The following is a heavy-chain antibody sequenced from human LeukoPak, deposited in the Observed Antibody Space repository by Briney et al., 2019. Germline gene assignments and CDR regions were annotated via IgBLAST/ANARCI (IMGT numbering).Heavy chain of an antibody. CDR3: ARSQNYYYYYGMDV. J-gene: IGHJ6*01. V-gene: IGHV4-39*07. Sequence: SETLSLTCTVSGGSISSSSYYWGWTRQPPGKGLEWIGSIYYSGSTYYNPSLKSRVTMSVDTSNNQFSLKLTSVTAADTAVYYCARSQNYYYYYGMDVWXQGTTVTVSS. CDR2: IYYSGST. CDR1: GGSISSSSYY.